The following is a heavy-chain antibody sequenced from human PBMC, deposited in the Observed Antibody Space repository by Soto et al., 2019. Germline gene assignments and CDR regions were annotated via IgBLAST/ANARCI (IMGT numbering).Heavy chain of an antibody. CDR2: ITSKTDGGTT. Sequence: EVQLVESGGGLVKPGGSLRLSCAASGFTFSNAWMNWVRQAPGKGLEWVGRITSKTDGGTTDYAAPVQGRFTIARDDSNNTLYLQMNSLKTEDTAVYYCTTATVTHYYGMDVWGQGTTVTVSS. CDR1: GFTFSNAW. CDR3: TTATVTHYYGMDV. J-gene: IGHJ6*02. D-gene: IGHD4-4*01. V-gene: IGHV3-15*07.